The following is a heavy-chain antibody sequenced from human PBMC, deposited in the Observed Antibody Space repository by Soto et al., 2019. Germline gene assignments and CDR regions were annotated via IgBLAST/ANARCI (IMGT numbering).Heavy chain of an antibody. V-gene: IGHV1-69*13. Sequence: GASVKVSCKASGGTFSSYAISWVRQAPGQGLEWMGGIIPIFGTANYAQKFQGRVTITADESTSTAYMELSSLRSEDTAVYYCARDPALGAAAARAYYYYYGMDVWGQGTTVTVSS. CDR1: GGTFSSYA. J-gene: IGHJ6*02. D-gene: IGHD6-13*01. CDR3: ARDPALGAAAARAYYYYYGMDV. CDR2: IIPIFGTA.